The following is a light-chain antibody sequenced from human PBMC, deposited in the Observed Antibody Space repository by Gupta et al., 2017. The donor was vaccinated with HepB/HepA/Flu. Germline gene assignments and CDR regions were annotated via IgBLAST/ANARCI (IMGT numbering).Light chain of an antibody. Sequence: IVLTQSPGTLSLSPGERATLSCRARQSVRSSYLAWYQQKPGQAPRLLIDGASSRDTGIPDRSSGSGSGTGXSRIISXREQEDDEVDYYQQQGGRQSWTFGXGTKVEI. V-gene: IGKV3-20*01. CDR2: GAS. J-gene: IGKJ1*01. CDR1: QSVRSSY. CDR3: QQQGGRQSWT.